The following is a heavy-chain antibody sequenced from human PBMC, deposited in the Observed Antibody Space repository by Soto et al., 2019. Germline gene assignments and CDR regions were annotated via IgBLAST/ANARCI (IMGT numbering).Heavy chain of an antibody. D-gene: IGHD6-6*01. V-gene: IGHV4-39*07. CDR3: ARGKGRQLANRYYYYGMDV. CDR2: INHSGST. J-gene: IGHJ6*02. Sequence: PSETLSLTCTVSGGSISSGDYYWSWIRQPPGKGLEWIGEINHSGSTNYNPSLKSRVTISVDTSKNQFSLKLSSVTAADTAVYYCARGKGRQLANRYYYYGMDVWGQGTTVTVSS. CDR1: GGSISSGDYY.